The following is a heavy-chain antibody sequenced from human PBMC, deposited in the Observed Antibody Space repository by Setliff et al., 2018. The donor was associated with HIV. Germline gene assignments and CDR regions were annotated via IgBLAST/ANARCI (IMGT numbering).Heavy chain of an antibody. J-gene: IGHJ4*02. V-gene: IGHV3-64D*09. Sequence: SLRLSCLVSGFTVSTYGLNWARQAPGKRPEYVAALSRGGDNTKYADSVKGRFIISRDTSKNTLYLQMSSLRPDDTAIYYCVKPYTGYYYDGSVYDDFWGQGTLVAVSS. CDR2: LSRGGDNT. CDR1: GFTVSTYG. CDR3: VKPYTGYYYDGSVYDDF. D-gene: IGHD3-22*01.